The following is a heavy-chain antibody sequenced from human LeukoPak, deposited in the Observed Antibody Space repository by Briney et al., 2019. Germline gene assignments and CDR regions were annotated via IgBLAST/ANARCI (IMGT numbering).Heavy chain of an antibody. CDR2: TRNKANNYIT. J-gene: IGHJ6*02. CDR1: AFIVSDHY. Sequence: GGSLRLSCAASAFIVSDHYMDWVRQAPGKGLEWVGRTRNKANNYITEYAASVNGRLTITRDDYKNSMYLQLNSLKTEDTGVYDCTRMPLVPDYYGMDVWGQGTTVIVSS. V-gene: IGHV3-72*01. D-gene: IGHD2-2*01. CDR3: TRMPLVPDYYGMDV.